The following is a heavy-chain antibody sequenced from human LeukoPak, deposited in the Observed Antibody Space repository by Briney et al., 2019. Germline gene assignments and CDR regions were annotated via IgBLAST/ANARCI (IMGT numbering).Heavy chain of an antibody. Sequence: GGSLRLSCAASGFTFSGSAMHWVRQASGKGLEWVGRIRSKANSYATAYAAPVKGRFTISRDDSENAAYLQMNSLKTEDTAVYYCTRPLYYYGSGSLDYWGQGTLVTVSS. CDR2: IRSKANSYAT. J-gene: IGHJ4*02. CDR1: GFTFSGSA. D-gene: IGHD3-10*01. V-gene: IGHV3-73*01. CDR3: TRPLYYYGSGSLDY.